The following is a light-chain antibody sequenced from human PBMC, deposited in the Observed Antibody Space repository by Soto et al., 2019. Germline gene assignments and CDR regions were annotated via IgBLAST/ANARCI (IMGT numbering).Light chain of an antibody. V-gene: IGLV2-14*01. CDR2: EVT. J-gene: IGLJ1*01. Sequence: QSVLTQPASVSGSPGQSITISCTGTSSDVGPYNYVSWYQHHPGKAPKLLIYEVTKRPSGVSNRFSGSRSGTSASLAISGLRSEDESDYYCAAWDDSLSGYVFGTGTKVTVL. CDR1: SSDVGPYNY. CDR3: AAWDDSLSGYV.